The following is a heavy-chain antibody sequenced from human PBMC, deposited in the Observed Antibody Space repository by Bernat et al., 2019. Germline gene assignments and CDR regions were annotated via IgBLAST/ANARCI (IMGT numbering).Heavy chain of an antibody. CDR3: ARSQGYCSGGSCYGSRTNDAFDI. J-gene: IGHJ3*02. Sequence: QVQLVDSGGGVVQPGRSLRLSCAASGFTFSTYGMHWVRQAPGKGLEWVAVIWYDGSKKYYADSVKGRFTISRDNSQNTLNLQMNSLRAEDTAVYYCARSQGYCSGGSCYGSRTNDAFDIRGQGTMVTVSS. CDR1: GFTFSTYG. D-gene: IGHD2-15*01. CDR2: IWYDGSKK. V-gene: IGHV3-33*01.